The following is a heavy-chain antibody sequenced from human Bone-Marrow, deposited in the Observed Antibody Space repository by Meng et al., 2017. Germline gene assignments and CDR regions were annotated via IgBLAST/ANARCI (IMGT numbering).Heavy chain of an antibody. Sequence: ASVKVSCKPSGYNFPDYWLHWVRRDPGQGLEWMGRIDPKSGDTHYAQRVQGRVTMTGDTSISIAYMELSGLRSDDTAMYYCARDEDISAAGKLFGDYWGQGTLVTVSS. V-gene: IGHV1-2*06. CDR1: GYNFPDYW. CDR2: IDPKSGDT. J-gene: IGHJ4*02. CDR3: ARDEDISAAGKLFGDY. D-gene: IGHD6-13*01.